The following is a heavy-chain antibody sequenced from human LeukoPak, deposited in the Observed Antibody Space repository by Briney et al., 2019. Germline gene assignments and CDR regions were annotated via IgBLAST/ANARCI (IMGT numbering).Heavy chain of an antibody. D-gene: IGHD3-10*02. Sequence: HPGGSLRLSCAASGFTFSSYEMNWVRQAPRKGLEWVSYISSSGSTIYYADSVKGRFTISRDNAKNSLYLQMNSLRAEDTAVYYCARAYVDAFDIWGQGTMVTVSS. CDR3: ARAYVDAFDI. CDR2: ISSSGSTI. CDR1: GFTFSSYE. V-gene: IGHV3-48*03. J-gene: IGHJ3*02.